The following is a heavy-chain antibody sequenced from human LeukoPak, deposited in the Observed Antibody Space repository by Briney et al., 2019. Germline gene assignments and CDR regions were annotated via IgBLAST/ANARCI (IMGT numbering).Heavy chain of an antibody. Sequence: SETLSLTCTVSGGSISSYYWSWIRQPAGKGLEWIGRIYTSGSTNYNPSLKSRVTMSVDTSKNQFSLKLSSVTAADTAVHYCARKNSVYDFWSGYSYYFDYWGQGTLVTVSS. D-gene: IGHD3-3*01. CDR1: GGSISSYY. J-gene: IGHJ4*02. CDR3: ARKNSVYDFWSGYSYYFDY. V-gene: IGHV4-4*07. CDR2: IYTSGST.